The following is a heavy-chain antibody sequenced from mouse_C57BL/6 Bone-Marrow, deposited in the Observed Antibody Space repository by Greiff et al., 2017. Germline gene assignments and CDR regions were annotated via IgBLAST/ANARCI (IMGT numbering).Heavy chain of an antibody. V-gene: IGHV1-5*01. D-gene: IGHD1-1*01. CDR1: GYTFTSYW. Sequence: VQLQQSGTVLARPGASVKMSCKTSGYTFTSYWMHWVKQRPGQGLEWIGAIYPGNSDTSYNQKFKGKAKLTAVTSASTAYMELSSLTNEDSAVYYCTRSFITTVVEGDWYFDGWGTGTTVTVSS. CDR3: TRSFITTVVEGDWYFDG. J-gene: IGHJ1*03. CDR2: IYPGNSDT.